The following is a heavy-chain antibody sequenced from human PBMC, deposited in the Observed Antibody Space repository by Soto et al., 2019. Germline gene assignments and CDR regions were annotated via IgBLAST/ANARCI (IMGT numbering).Heavy chain of an antibody. D-gene: IGHD6-13*01. CDR2: ISAYNGNT. CDR1: GYTFTSYG. J-gene: IGHJ5*02. CDR3: ARDLLRLPSSSWEGWFDP. Sequence: ASVKVSCKASGYTFTSYGISWVRQAPGQGLEWMGWISAYNGNTNYAQKLQGRVTMTTDTSTSTAYMELRSLRSDDTAVYYCARDLLRLPSSSWEGWFDPWGQGTLVTVSS. V-gene: IGHV1-18*01.